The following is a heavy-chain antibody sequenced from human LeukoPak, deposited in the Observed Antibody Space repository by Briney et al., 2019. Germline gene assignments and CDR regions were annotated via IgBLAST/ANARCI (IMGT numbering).Heavy chain of an antibody. CDR2: VSTNGGST. J-gene: IGHJ4*02. Sequence: GWSVRLSCAAPGFSFTTYAMSWVRQAPGKGLEWVSAVSTNGGSTNYADSVKGRFTISRDDSKNTLYLQMNSLRAEDTAVYYCAKDGYTSSLNHPGAAEFDYRGQGTLVTVSS. V-gene: IGHV3-23*01. CDR3: AKDGYTSSLNHPGAAEFDY. CDR1: GFSFTTYA. D-gene: IGHD6-6*01.